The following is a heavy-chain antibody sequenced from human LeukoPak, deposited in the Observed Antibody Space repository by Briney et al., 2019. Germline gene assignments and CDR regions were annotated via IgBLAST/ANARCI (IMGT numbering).Heavy chain of an antibody. CDR2: IKQDGSEK. J-gene: IGHJ6*02. Sequence: GGSLRLSCAASGFTFSSYWMSWVRQAPGGGLEWVANIKQDGSEKYYVDSVKGRFTISRENAKNSLYLQMNSLRAEDTAVYYCARSTMVRGVVYYYYYGMDVWGQGTTVTVSS. D-gene: IGHD3-10*01. V-gene: IGHV3-7*01. CDR3: ARSTMVRGVVYYYYYGMDV. CDR1: GFTFSSYW.